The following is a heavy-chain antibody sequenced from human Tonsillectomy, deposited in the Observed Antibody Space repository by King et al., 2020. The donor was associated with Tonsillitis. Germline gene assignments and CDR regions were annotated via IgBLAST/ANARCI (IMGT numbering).Heavy chain of an antibody. D-gene: IGHD5-12*01. V-gene: IGHV4-59*01. J-gene: IGHJ4*02. CDR1: GGSISSYY. CDR2: IYYSGST. Sequence: QLQESGPGLVKPSETLSLTCTVSGGSISSYYWSWIRQPPGKGLEWIGYIYYSGSTNYNPSLKSRVTISVDTSKNQFSLKLSSVTAADTAVYYCAGSKAVATGDFDYWGQGTLVTVSS. CDR3: AGSKAVATGDFDY.